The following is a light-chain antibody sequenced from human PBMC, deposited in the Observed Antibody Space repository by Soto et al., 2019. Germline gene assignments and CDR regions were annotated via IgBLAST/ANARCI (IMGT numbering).Light chain of an antibody. V-gene: IGKV3-11*01. CDR2: DAS. J-gene: IGKJ1*01. CDR3: QQRSDWWT. CDR1: QSVDRY. Sequence: EIVLTQSPATLSLSPGERATLSCRASQSVDRYLVWYQQKPGQAPRLLIYDASSRATGIPARFSGSGSGTDFPITISHLEPEDFAVYYCQQRSDWWTFGQGTKVEIK.